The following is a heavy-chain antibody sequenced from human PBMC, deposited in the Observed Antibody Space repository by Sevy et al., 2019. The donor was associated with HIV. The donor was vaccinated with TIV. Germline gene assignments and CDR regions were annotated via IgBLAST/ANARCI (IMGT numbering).Heavy chain of an antibody. V-gene: IGHV3-74*03. CDR1: GFTFSSYW. J-gene: IGHJ4*02. D-gene: IGHD2-15*01. CDR3: ARPTDISIGSPFDS. Sequence: GGSLRLSCAASGFTFSSYWMHWVRQAPGERPVWVSRINGDGKTTTYAYSVKGRFTISRDNGKNTVYLQMDSLRAEDTAVHYCARPTDISIGSPFDSWGQGTLVTVSS. CDR2: INGDGKTT.